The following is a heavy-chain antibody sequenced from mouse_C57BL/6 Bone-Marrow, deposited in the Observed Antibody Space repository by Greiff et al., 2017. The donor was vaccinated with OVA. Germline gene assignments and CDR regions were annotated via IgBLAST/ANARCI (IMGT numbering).Heavy chain of an antibody. J-gene: IGHJ4*01. V-gene: IGHV1-82*01. Sequence: QVQLKESGPELVKPGASVKISCKASGYAFSSSWMNWVKQRPGKGLEWIGRIYPGDGDTNYNGKFKGKATLTADKSSSTAYMQLSSLTSEVSAVYFCAKLGPYDYAMDYWGQGTSVTVSS. CDR3: AKLGPYDYAMDY. CDR2: IYPGDGDT. CDR1: GYAFSSSW. D-gene: IGHD4-1*01.